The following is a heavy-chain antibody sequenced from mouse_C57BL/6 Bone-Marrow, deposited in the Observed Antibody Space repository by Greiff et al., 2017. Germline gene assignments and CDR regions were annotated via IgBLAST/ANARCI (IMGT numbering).Heavy chain of an antibody. CDR2: IRSKSNNYAT. CDR1: GFSFNTYA. V-gene: IGHV10-1*01. Sequence: EVKVVDSGGGLVQPKGSLKLSCAASGFSFNTYAMNWVRQAPGKGLEWVARIRSKSNNYATYYADSVKDRFTISRDDSESMLYLQMNNLKTEDTAMYYCVRGGGFAYWGQGTLVTVSA. J-gene: IGHJ3*01. CDR3: VRGGGFAY.